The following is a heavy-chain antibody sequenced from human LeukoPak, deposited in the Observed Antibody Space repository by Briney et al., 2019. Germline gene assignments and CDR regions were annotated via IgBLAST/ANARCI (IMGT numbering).Heavy chain of an antibody. V-gene: IGHV3-15*01. CDR2: IKSKSDGGAT. CDR1: GSTFNDAR. Sequence: GGSLRLSCAASGSTFNDARMSWVRQAPGKGLEWIGRIKSKSDGGATDYSTSVRGRFTISRDDSRNTVFLQMISLRTEDTAVYHCVGDSETFDIWGQGTMVTVSS. CDR3: VGDSETFDI. J-gene: IGHJ3*02. D-gene: IGHD3-16*01.